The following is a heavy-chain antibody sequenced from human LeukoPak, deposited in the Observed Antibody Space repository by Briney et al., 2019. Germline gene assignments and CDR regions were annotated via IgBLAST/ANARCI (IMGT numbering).Heavy chain of an antibody. CDR1: GFTFSAYW. J-gene: IGHJ4*02. CDR2: INPDGSRT. V-gene: IGHV3-74*01. Sequence: PGGSLRLSCAASGFTFSAYWMHWVRQAPGKGLVWVSRINPDGSRTTYADSVKGRFTISRDNSKNTLYLQMNSLRAEDTAVYYCAKEGCSGGSCYLTFDYWGQGTLVTVSS. D-gene: IGHD2-15*01. CDR3: AKEGCSGGSCYLTFDY.